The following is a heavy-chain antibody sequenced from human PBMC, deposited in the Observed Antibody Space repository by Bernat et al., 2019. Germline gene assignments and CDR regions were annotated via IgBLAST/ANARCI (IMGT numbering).Heavy chain of an antibody. CDR1: GGSTSSDNW. D-gene: IGHD3-22*01. V-gene: IGHV4-4*02. J-gene: IGHJ4*02. Sequence: QVQLQESGPGLVKPSGTLSLTCAVSGGSTSSDNWWTWVRQSPGKGLEWVGEIHRSTSTNYNPSLNSRVTILIDKSKNQFSLKLSSVTAADTAVYYCARRNYYDSTGYFTYWGRGTLVTVSS. CDR3: ARRNYYDSTGYFTY. CDR2: IHRSTST.